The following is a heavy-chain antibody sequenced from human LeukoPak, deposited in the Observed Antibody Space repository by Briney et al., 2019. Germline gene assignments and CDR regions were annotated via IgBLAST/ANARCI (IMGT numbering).Heavy chain of an antibody. CDR3: AREPRVTMVRGVHKHYYYYYMDV. V-gene: IGHV4-61*02. J-gene: IGHJ6*03. Sequence: PSETLSLTCTVSGGSISSGSYYWSWIRQPAGKGLEWIGRIYTSGSTNYNPSLKSRVTISVDTSKNQFSLKLSSVTAADTAVYYCAREPRVTMVRGVHKHYYYYYMDVWGKGTTVTISS. D-gene: IGHD3-10*01. CDR1: GGSISSGSYY. CDR2: IYTSGST.